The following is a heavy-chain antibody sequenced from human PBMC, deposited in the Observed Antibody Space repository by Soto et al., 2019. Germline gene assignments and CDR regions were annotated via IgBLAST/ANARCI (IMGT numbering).Heavy chain of an antibody. CDR2: IIPMYGSK. D-gene: IGHD3-22*01. CDR3: ARGLSYHDSSNFDY. Sequence: QVQLVQSGAEVKKPGSSVKVSCKASGGTFGRYAISWLRQAPGQGLEWMGGIIPMYGSKAYAQKFQGRLTITAAKSTSTAYMEVSTLRSEDTAVYYCARGLSYHDSSNFDYWGQGTLVTVSS. CDR1: GGTFGRYA. V-gene: IGHV1-69*06. J-gene: IGHJ4*02.